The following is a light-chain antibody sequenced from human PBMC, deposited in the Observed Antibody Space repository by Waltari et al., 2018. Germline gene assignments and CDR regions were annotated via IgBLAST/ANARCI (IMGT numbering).Light chain of an antibody. Sequence: QSALTQPRSVSGSPGQSVTISCTGTSSDVGGYNFVPWYQQYPGKAPKLMIYDVNKRPSGVPDRFSGSKSGNTASLIISGLQTEDEADYYCCSYAGYYTVFGGGTKLTVL. V-gene: IGLV2-11*01. CDR2: DVN. CDR3: CSYAGYYTV. CDR1: SSDVGGYNF. J-gene: IGLJ3*02.